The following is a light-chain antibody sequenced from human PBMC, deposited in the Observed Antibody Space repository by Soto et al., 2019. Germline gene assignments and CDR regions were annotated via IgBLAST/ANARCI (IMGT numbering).Light chain of an antibody. CDR2: EDH. Sequence: NFMLTQPHSVSESPGKTVTISCTRSSGSIVTNYVQWYQQRPGSSPTTVLYEDHQRPSGVPDRFSGSIDSSSNSAYLTISGLKTEDEADYYCQSYGSSGHYVFGTGTKLTVL. V-gene: IGLV6-57*01. J-gene: IGLJ1*01. CDR1: SGSIVTNY. CDR3: QSYGSSGHYV.